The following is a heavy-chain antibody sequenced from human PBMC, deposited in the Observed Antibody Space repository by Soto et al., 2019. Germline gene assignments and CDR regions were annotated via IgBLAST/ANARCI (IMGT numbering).Heavy chain of an antibody. CDR3: AKDRYSSSAYYYYGMDA. Sequence: EVQLVESGGGLVQPGRSLRLSCAASGFIFDDYAMHWVRQAPGKGLEWVSVISGNSGSLGYADSVKGRFTISRDNAKNSLYLKMNCLRAEDTALYYCAKDRYSSSAYYYYGMDAWGQGTTVTVSS. D-gene: IGHD6-6*01. J-gene: IGHJ6*02. V-gene: IGHV3-9*01. CDR1: GFIFDDYA. CDR2: ISGNSGSL.